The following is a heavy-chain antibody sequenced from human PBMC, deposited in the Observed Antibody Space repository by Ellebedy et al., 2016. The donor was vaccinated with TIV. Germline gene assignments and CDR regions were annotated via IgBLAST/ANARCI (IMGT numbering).Heavy chain of an antibody. CDR2: IYFSGST. CDR1: GDSISSNSHY. CDR3: ARHVSLSDAFDI. V-gene: IGHV4-39*01. Sequence: MPSETLSLTCTVSGDSISSNSHYWGWIRQPPGKGLEWIGSIYFSGSTHYNPSLERRVTISIDTPKNDFSLRLTSVTAADTAVYYCARHVSLSDAFDIWGQGTMVTVSS. J-gene: IGHJ3*02.